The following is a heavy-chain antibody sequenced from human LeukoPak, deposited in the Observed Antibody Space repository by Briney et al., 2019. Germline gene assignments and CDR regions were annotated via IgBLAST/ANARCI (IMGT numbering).Heavy chain of an antibody. CDR1: GFIFSSYN. CDR2: ISSSSNYI. J-gene: IGHJ4*02. D-gene: IGHD3-22*01. CDR3: ARDYYDSSGSFGH. V-gene: IGHV3-21*01. Sequence: GGSLRLSCAASGFIFSSYNMNWVRQAPGKGLEWVSSISSSSNYIYYADSVKGRFTISRDNAKNSLYLQMNSLRAEDTALYYCARDYYDSSGSFGHWGQGTLITVSS.